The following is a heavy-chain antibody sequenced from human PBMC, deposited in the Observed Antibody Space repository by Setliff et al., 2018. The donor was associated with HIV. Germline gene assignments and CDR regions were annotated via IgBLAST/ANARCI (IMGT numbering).Heavy chain of an antibody. CDR3: SRRRFPPSGFYSRYYLDA. CDR2: ITYSGTT. CDR1: GGFIGSIF. J-gene: IGHJ6*03. V-gene: IGHV4-59*08. D-gene: IGHD3-22*01. Sequence: SETLSLTCTVSGGFIGSIFWTWVRQPPGKGLQGMGHITYSGTTDYNPSLKSRVAISVDTSKNQFSLKMTSVPAADTAFSFCSRRRFPPSGFYSRYYLDAWGKGTTVTVSS.